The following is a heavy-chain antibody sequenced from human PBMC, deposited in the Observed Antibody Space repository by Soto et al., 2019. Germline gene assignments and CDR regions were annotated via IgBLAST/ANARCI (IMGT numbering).Heavy chain of an antibody. V-gene: IGHV2-5*02. D-gene: IGHD6-19*01. Sequence: QITLKESGPTLVKPTQTLTLTCTFSGFSLSTSGVGVGWIRQPPGKALEWLALIYWDDDKRYSPSLKSRLTITKDTSKNQVVLTMTNMDPVDTATYYCAHTTLADPGIAVAGDFDYWGQGTLVTVSS. CDR2: IYWDDDK. CDR3: AHTTLADPGIAVAGDFDY. CDR1: GFSLSTSGVG. J-gene: IGHJ4*02.